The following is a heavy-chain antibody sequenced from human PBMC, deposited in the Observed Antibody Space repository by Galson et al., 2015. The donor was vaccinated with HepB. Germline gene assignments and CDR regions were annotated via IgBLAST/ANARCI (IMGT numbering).Heavy chain of an antibody. CDR3: ARHVEYCSNGTCYFGMDV. CDR1: GFTFRDFY. V-gene: IGHV3-11*01. D-gene: IGHD2-8*01. Sequence: SLILSCAASGFTFRDFYMSWVRQAPGEGLEYISYISSGGTITFYADSVKGRFTVSRDNAKKSVHLQVNRLTGDDTAVYYCARHVEYCSNGTCYFGMDVWGQGTTVTVSS. CDR2: ISSGGTIT. J-gene: IGHJ6*02.